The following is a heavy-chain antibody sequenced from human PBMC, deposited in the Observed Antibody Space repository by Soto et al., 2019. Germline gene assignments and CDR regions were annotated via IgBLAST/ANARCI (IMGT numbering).Heavy chain of an antibody. CDR3: ARDSRVPSAGAMDV. J-gene: IGHJ6*02. CDR1: GGSSNSGDCH. D-gene: IGHD2-15*01. V-gene: IGHV4-30-4*01. CDR2: IYYSGGT. Sequence: SETLSLTCTVSGGSSNSGDCHWSWIRQSPGKGLEWIRAIYYSGGTYYNPALNSRIRISVDTAKNQFSLKVNSVTAEDTAVYYCARDSRVPSAGAMDVWGQGTTVTASS.